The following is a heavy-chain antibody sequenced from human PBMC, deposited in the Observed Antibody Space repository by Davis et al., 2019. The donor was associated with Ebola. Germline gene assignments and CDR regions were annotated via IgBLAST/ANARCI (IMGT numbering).Heavy chain of an antibody. Sequence: GSLRLSCAASGFTFSSYGMHWVRQAPGKGLEWVAVISYDGSNKYYADSVKGRFTISRDNSKNTLYLQMNSLRAEDTAVYYCAKVELRNYWGQGTLVTVSS. D-gene: IGHD3-10*01. CDR1: GFTFSSYG. CDR3: AKVELRNY. J-gene: IGHJ4*02. CDR2: ISYDGSNK. V-gene: IGHV3-30*18.